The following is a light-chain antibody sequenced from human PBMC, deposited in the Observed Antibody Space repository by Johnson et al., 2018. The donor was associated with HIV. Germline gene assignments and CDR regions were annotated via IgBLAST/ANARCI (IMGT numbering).Light chain of an antibody. CDR3: GTWDNSLNSGGG. CDR2: ENN. J-gene: IGLJ1*01. CDR1: SSNIGNNY. V-gene: IGLV1-51*02. Sequence: QSVLTQPPSVSAAPGQKVTISCSGSSSNIGNNYVSWYQQLPGTAPKLLIYENNKRPSGIPDRFSGSKSGTSATLGITGLQTGDEADDYCGTWDNSLNSGGGFGAGTKVTVL.